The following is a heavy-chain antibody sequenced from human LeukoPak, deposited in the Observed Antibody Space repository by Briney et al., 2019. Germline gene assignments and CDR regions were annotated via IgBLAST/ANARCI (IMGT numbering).Heavy chain of an antibody. CDR3: ARGTRDSSVSYYVYYYYYMDA. J-gene: IGHJ6*03. Sequence: GGSLRLSCAASGFTFSSYAMSWVRQAPGKGLEWVAAISGSGGDTYYADSVKGRFSISRDNSKNTLYLQMNSLRVEDTDVFYCARGTRDSSVSYYVYYYYYMDALGKGTMVNVPS. V-gene: IGHV3-23*01. CDR1: GFTFSSYA. D-gene: IGHD3-22*01. CDR2: ISGSGGDT.